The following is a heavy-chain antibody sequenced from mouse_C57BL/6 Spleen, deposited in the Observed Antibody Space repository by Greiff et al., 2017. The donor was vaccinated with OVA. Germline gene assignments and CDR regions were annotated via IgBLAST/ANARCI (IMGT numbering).Heavy chain of an antibody. CDR1: GYTFTSYW. D-gene: IGHD2-3*01. J-gene: IGHJ1*03. CDR3: ASPIYDGYHWYCDV. CDR2: IDPSDSYT. Sequence: QVQLQQPGAELVKPGASVKLSCKASGYTFTSYWMQWVKQRPGQGLEWIGEIDPSDSYTNYNQKFKGKATLTLDTSSSPAYMHLSSLTSEDSAVYDCASPIYDGYHWYCDVWGTGTTVTVSS. V-gene: IGHV1-50*01.